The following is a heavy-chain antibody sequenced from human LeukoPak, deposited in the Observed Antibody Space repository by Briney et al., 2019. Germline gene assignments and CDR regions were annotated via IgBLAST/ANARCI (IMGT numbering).Heavy chain of an antibody. CDR2: ISPSGDIT. J-gene: IGHJ4*02. V-gene: IGHV3-23*01. CDR3: AKDDAWLRFGE. Sequence: PGGSLRLSCAASGFTFSSCEMNWVRQAPGKGLEWVSGISPSGDITYYADSVKGRFTISRDNSKNTLYLEVISLTAEDTAVYYCAKDDAWLRFGEWSQGTLVTVSS. D-gene: IGHD3-10*01. CDR1: GFTFSSCE.